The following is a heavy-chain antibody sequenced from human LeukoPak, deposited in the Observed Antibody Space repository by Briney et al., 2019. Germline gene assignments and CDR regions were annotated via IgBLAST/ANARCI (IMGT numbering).Heavy chain of an antibody. D-gene: IGHD3-3*01. J-gene: IGHJ6*02. Sequence: AASVKVSCKASGYTFTSYAMHWVRQALGQRLEWMGWINAGNGNTKYSQKFQGRVTITRDTSASTAYMELSSLRSEDTAVYYCARGPRITIFGVVSPYGMDVWGQGTTVTVSS. CDR3: ARGPRITIFGVVSPYGMDV. CDR1: GYTFTSYA. V-gene: IGHV1-3*01. CDR2: INAGNGNT.